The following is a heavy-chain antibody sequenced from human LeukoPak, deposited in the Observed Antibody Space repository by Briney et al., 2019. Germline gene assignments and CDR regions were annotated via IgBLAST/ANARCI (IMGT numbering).Heavy chain of an antibody. CDR3: ARDVSFDY. CDR1: GFTFSNAW. Sequence: PGGSLRLSCAASGFTFSNAWMSWVRQAPGKGLEWVSYISSSSSTIYYAASVKGRFTISRDNAKNSLYLQMNSLRAEDTAVYYCARDVSFDYWGQGTLVTVSS. J-gene: IGHJ4*02. CDR2: ISSSSSTI. V-gene: IGHV3-48*01.